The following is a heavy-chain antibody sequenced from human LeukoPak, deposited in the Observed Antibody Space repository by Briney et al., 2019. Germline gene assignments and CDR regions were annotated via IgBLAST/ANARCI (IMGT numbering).Heavy chain of an antibody. CDR1: GGSISSSSYY. V-gene: IGHV4-39*01. Sequence: PSETLSLTCTVSGGSISSSSYYWGWIRQPPGKGPEWIGSIYYSGGTYYNPSLKSRVTISVDTSKNQFSLKLSSVTAADTAVYYCATSYGDYLYYYGMDVWGQGTTVTVSS. D-gene: IGHD4-17*01. CDR2: IYYSGGT. J-gene: IGHJ6*02. CDR3: ATSYGDYLYYYGMDV.